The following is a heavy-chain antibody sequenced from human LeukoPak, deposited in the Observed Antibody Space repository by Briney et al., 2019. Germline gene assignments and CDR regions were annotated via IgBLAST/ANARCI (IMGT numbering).Heavy chain of an antibody. V-gene: IGHV1-69*05. D-gene: IGHD2-2*01. Sequence: SVKVSCKASGGTFCSYAISWVRQAPGQGLEWMGGIIPIFGTANYAQKFQGRVTITTDESTSTAYMELSSLRSEDTAVYYCARSLAGYCSSTSCYPFDYWGQGTLVTVSS. CDR3: ARSLAGYCSSTSCYPFDY. CDR2: IIPIFGTA. CDR1: GGTFCSYA. J-gene: IGHJ4*02.